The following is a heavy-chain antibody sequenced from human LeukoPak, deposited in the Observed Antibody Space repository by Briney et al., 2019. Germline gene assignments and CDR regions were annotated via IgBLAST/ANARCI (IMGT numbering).Heavy chain of an antibody. D-gene: IGHD3-16*01. J-gene: IGHJ4*02. CDR2: ISYDGSNK. CDR3: VRGGGY. CDR1: GFTFSSYA. Sequence: GGSLRLSCAASGFTFSSYAMHWVRQAPGKGLEWVAVISYDGSNKYYADSVKGRFTISRDNAKNSLYLQMNSLRAEDTAVYYCVRGGGYWGQGTLVTVSS. V-gene: IGHV3-30-3*01.